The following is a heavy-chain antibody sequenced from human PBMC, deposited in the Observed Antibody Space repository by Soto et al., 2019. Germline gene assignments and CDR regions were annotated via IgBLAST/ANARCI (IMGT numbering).Heavy chain of an antibody. Sequence: EMKLLESGGGLVQSGGSLRLSCAASGFVFSEFAMSWVRQAPGKGLEWVSTISGDGAYLYAGSVKGRFTVSRDNSNNMLYLQMSGLRADDAATYYCAKLQRGNIQQWLQAFNVWGQGTRVTVSA. J-gene: IGHJ3*01. CDR1: GFVFSEFA. CDR2: ISGDGAY. CDR3: AKLQRGNIQQWLQAFNV. D-gene: IGHD6-19*01. V-gene: IGHV3-23*01.